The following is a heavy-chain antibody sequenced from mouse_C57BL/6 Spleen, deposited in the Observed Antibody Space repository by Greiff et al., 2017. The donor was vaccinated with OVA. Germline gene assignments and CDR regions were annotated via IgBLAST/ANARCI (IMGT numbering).Heavy chain of an antibody. CDR2: ILPGSGGT. CDR3: ARPYYYCSSYYAMDY. CDR1: GYTFTGYW. Sequence: VQLQQSGAELVKPGASVKLSCKATGYTFTGYWIEWVKQRHGHGLEWIGEILPGSGGTIYNQKFKGKATFTVDTSSTSAYLQLSRLTPTDSAISDFARPYYYCSSYYAMDYWGQGTSVTVSS. V-gene: IGHV1-9*01. J-gene: IGHJ4*01. D-gene: IGHD1-1*01.